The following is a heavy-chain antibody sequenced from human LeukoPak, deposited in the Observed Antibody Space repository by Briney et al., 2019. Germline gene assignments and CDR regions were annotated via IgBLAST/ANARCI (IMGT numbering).Heavy chain of an antibody. D-gene: IGHD2-15*01. CDR3: ARDGCSGGSCIYGMDV. CDR2: TYYRSKWHN. V-gene: IGHV6-1*01. J-gene: IGHJ6*02. Sequence: SQTLSLTCAISGDSLSSNSAAWNWVRQSPSRGLQWLGRTYYRSKWHNDYAVSVKSRITINPDTSKNQFSLQLNSVTPEDTAVYYCARDGCSGGSCIYGMDVWGQGTTVTVSS. CDR1: GDSLSSNSAA.